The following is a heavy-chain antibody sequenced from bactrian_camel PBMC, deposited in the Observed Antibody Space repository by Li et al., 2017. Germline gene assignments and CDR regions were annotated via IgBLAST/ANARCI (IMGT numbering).Heavy chain of an antibody. CDR1: GYNLLGKC. V-gene: IGHV3S1*01. D-gene: IGHD2*01. J-gene: IGHJ4*01. CDR2: VARGDGST. Sequence: HVQLGESGGGSVQAGGSLRLSCTASGYNLLGKCVGWFRQLPGKEREGVAAVARGDGSTYYADSAKGRFIISQDNAKNTLYLQMNSLKTEDMGMYYCAKGLHDLLGQGTQVTVS.